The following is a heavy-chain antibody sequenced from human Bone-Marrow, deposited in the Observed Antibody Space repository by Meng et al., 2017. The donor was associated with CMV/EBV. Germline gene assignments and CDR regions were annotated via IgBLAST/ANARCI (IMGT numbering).Heavy chain of an antibody. CDR3: ARYCRSSSCYPYYYYGVNV. J-gene: IGHJ6*02. V-gene: IGHV4-59*01. CDR2: IYYSGST. D-gene: IGHD2-2*01. CDR1: GGSISTYS. Sequence: SGGSISTYSWTWIRQPPGKGLEWIGYIYYSGSTNYNPSLKSRVTISVDTSKNQFSLKLTSVTAADTAVYYCARYCRSSSCYPYYYYGVNVWAQGTSATVSS.